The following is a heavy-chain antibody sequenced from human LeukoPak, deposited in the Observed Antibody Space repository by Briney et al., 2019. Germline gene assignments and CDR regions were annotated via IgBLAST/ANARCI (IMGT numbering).Heavy chain of an antibody. CDR3: AKETPTISYDYVWGSPDY. V-gene: IGHV3-21*04. Sequence: PGGSLRLSCAASGFTFSSYSMNWVRQAPGKGLEWVSSISSSSSYIYYADSVKGRFTISRDNAKNSLYLQMNSLRAEDTAVYYCAKETPTISYDYVWGSPDYWGQGTLVTVSS. CDR2: ISSSSSYI. J-gene: IGHJ4*02. CDR1: GFTFSSYS. D-gene: IGHD3-16*01.